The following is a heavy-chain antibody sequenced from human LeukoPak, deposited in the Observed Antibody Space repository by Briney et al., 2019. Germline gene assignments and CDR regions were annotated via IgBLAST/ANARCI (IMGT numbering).Heavy chain of an antibody. CDR2: IIPIFGTA. D-gene: IGHD6-19*01. CDR3: ARDIAVAGNVWFDP. V-gene: IGHV1-69*05. J-gene: IGHJ5*02. CDR1: GGTFSSYA. Sequence: SVKVSCKASGGTFSSYAISWVRQAPGQGLEWMGRIIPIFGTANYAQKFQGRVTITTDESTSTAYMELSSLRSEDTAVYYCARDIAVAGNVWFDPWGQGTLVTVSS.